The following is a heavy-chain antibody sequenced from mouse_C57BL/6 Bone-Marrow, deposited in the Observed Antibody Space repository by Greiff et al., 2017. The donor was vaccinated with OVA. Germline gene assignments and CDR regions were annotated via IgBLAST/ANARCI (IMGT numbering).Heavy chain of an antibody. V-gene: IGHV1-75*01. CDR3: ARWEFYSNFRGYFDY. CDR2: IFPGSGST. D-gene: IGHD2-5*01. Sequence: QVQLQQPGAELVKPGASVKLSCKASGYTFTSYWMHWVKQRPGRGLEWIGWIFPGSGSTYYNEKFKGKATLTVDKSSSTAYMLLSSLTSEDSAVYFCARWEFYSNFRGYFDYWGQGTTLTVSS. CDR1: GYTFTSYW. J-gene: IGHJ2*01.